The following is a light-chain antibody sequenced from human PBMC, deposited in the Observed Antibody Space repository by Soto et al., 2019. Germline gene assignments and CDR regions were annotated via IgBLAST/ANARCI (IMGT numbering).Light chain of an antibody. CDR2: AAS. CDR1: QGIGVY. J-gene: IGKJ4*01. Sequence: DIQMTQSPSSLSASLGDRVNITCRARQGIGVYLAWFQQKPGNVPKLLIYAASTLQSGIPSRLSGSGSGTDFTLTISSLQPEDVATYYCHKYKSAPLTFGGGTKVEIK. V-gene: IGKV1-27*01. CDR3: HKYKSAPLT.